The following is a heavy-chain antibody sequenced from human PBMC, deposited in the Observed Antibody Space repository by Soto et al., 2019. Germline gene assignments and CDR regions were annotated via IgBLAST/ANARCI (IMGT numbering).Heavy chain of an antibody. Sequence: KTSETLSLTCTVSGGSMRNYFWTWIRQPPGKGLEWIGYIHYSGTTSFFPSYNPSLRSRVTISEDTSKNQFSLKLLSMTTADTAVYFYAAGEASSRNLAPYYLDFWGQGTLVTVSS. J-gene: IGHJ4*02. V-gene: IGHV4-59*01. CDR2: IHYSGTT. CDR3: AAGEASSRNLAPYYLDF. CDR1: GGSMRNYF. D-gene: IGHD6-13*01.